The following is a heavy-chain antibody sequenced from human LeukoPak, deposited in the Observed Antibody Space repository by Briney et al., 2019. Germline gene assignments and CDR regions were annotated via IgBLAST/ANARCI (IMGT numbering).Heavy chain of an antibody. Sequence: SETLSLTCTVSGGSISSGDYYWSWIRQPPGKGLEWIGYIYYSGSTYYNPSLKSRVTISVDTSKNQFSPKLSSVTAADTAVYYCARDSRYFWSGYGMDVWGQGTTVTVSS. CDR1: GGSISSGDYY. V-gene: IGHV4-30-4*01. D-gene: IGHD3-3*01. CDR2: IYYSGST. J-gene: IGHJ6*02. CDR3: ARDSRYFWSGYGMDV.